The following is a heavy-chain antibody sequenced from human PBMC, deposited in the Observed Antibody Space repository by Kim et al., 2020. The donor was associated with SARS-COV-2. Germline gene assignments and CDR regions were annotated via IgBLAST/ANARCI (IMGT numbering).Heavy chain of an antibody. CDR1: GYTLTELS. J-gene: IGHJ5*02. V-gene: IGHV1-24*01. D-gene: IGHD3-10*01. CDR2: FDPEDGET. CDR3: AVSPAYYYGSGRDNCFVP. Sequence: ASVKVSCKVSGYTLTELSMHWVRQAPGKGLAWMGGFDPEDGETIYAQKFQGRVTMTEDTSTDTAYMELSSLRSEDTAVYYCAVSPAYYYGSGRDNCFVPWGQGTLVTVSS.